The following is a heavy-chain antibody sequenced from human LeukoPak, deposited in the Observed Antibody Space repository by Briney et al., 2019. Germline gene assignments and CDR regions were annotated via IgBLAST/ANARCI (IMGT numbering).Heavy chain of an antibody. Sequence: GGSLRLSCAASGFTFSSYWMSWVRQAPGKGLEWVANIKQDGSEKYYVDSVKGRFTISRDNAKNSLYLQMNSLRAEDTAVYYCARTSSGWYLDAFDIWGQGTMVTVSS. CDR1: GFTFSSYW. CDR3: ARTSSGWYLDAFDI. D-gene: IGHD6-19*01. J-gene: IGHJ3*02. V-gene: IGHV3-7*01. CDR2: IKQDGSEK.